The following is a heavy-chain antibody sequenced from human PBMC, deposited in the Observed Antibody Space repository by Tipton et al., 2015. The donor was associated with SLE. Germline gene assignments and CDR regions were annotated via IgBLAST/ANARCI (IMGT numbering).Heavy chain of an antibody. CDR2: IHTGGST. CDR3: ARESDGFDI. CDR1: GGSISSNTYY. J-gene: IGHJ3*02. Sequence: TPSLTCTVSGGSISSNTYYWGWVRQPPGEGLEWIGRIHTGGSTYYNPSLNSRVTILLDMSKNQFSLHLNSVTAADTAVYYCARESDGFDIWGQGAMVTVSS. V-gene: IGHV4-61*02.